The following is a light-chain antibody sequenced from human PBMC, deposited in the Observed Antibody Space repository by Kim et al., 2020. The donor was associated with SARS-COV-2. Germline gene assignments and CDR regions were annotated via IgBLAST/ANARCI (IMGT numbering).Light chain of an antibody. CDR1: QSILYSSKSKNY. CDR2: WAS. V-gene: IGKV4-1*01. CDR3: QKYYRIPYT. J-gene: IGKJ2*01. Sequence: DIVMTQSPDSLAVSLGERATVNCKSSQSILYSSKSKNYLAWYQQKPGQSPKLLIYWASTRESGVPDRFIGSGSGTDFTLTISNLQAEDVAVYYCQKYYRIPYTFGQGIKLEI.